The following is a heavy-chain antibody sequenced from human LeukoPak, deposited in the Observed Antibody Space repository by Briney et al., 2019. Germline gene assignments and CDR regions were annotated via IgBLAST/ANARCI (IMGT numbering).Heavy chain of an antibody. CDR1: GGSFSGYY. CDR3: ARGRLLWYQLLPRPIFDY. J-gene: IGHJ4*02. D-gene: IGHD2-2*01. CDR2: INHSGST. V-gene: IGHV4-34*01. Sequence: SETLSLTCAVYGGSFSGYYWSWIRQPPGKGLEWIGEINHSGSTNYNPSLKSRVTISVDTSKNQFSLKLSSVTAADTAVYYCARGRLLWYQLLPRPIFDYWGQGTLVTVSS.